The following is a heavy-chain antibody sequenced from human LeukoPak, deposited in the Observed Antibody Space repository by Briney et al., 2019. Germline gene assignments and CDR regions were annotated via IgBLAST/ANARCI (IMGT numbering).Heavy chain of an antibody. J-gene: IGHJ5*02. CDR3: ARLITMVRGVIRGWFDP. V-gene: IGHV5-51*01. CDR2: IYPGDSDT. CDR1: GYSFTSYW. Sequence: GESLKISCKGSGYSFTSYWIGWVRQMPGKGLEWMGIIYPGDSDTRYSPSFQGQVTISADKSISSAYLQWSSLKASDTAMYYCARLITMVRGVIRGWFDPWGQGTLVTVSS. D-gene: IGHD3-10*01.